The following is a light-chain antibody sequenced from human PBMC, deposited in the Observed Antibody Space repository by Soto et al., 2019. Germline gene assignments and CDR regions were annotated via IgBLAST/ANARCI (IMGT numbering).Light chain of an antibody. CDR3: QQRSNWHIT. Sequence: EMVLTQSPATLSSSPGERATLSCRASQSVSSYLAWYQQKPGQAPMLLIYEASSMATAIPARFSGSGSGTDYTLTISSLEPEDFAVYYCQQRSNWHITFGRGTKVEIK. V-gene: IGKV3-11*01. CDR1: QSVSSY. J-gene: IGKJ3*01. CDR2: EAS.